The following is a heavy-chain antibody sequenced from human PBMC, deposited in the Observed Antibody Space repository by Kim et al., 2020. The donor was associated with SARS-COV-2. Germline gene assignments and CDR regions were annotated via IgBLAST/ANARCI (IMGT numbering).Heavy chain of an antibody. Sequence: GGSLRLSCAASGFTFSNYAMSWVRQAPGKGLEWVSSISAGGATTYYADSVKGRFTISRDISKNTLYLEMNNVGAEDTALYYCAKGLTNYHGLDVWGQGTAVTVSS. CDR2: ISAGGATT. D-gene: IGHD2-21*02. CDR3: AKGLTNYHGLDV. V-gene: IGHV3-23*01. J-gene: IGHJ6*02. CDR1: GFTFSNYA.